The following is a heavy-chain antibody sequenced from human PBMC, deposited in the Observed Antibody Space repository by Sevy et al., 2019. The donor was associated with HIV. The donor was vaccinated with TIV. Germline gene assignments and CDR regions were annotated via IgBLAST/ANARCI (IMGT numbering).Heavy chain of an antibody. Sequence: GGSLRLSCTTSGFTFDDYAMNWFRQAPGKGLEWVAFITRNSYEAYGGTTDYAASVKGRFIISRDDSKSIAYLQMNSLKTEDTAVYYCTRGLATADTPEYYFDYWGQRTLVTDSS. CDR2: ITRNSYEAYGGTT. J-gene: IGHJ4*02. CDR3: TRGLATADTPEYYFDY. V-gene: IGHV3-49*03. CDR1: GFTFDDYA. D-gene: IGHD5-12*01.